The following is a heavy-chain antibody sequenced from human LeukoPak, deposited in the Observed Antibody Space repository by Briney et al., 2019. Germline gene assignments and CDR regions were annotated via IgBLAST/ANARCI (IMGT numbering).Heavy chain of an antibody. CDR2: TKPDGSAE. J-gene: IGHJ4*02. D-gene: IGHD2-15*01. CDR1: GFSFRNYW. Sequence: GGSLRLSCAASGFSFRNYWMGWVRQAPGKGLEWVANTKPDGSAEYYADSVSGRFSTSRDNANNLLYLQMNSLRAEDTAVYYCARDGGLHTNFDYWGQGTLVTVSS. V-gene: IGHV3-7*01. CDR3: ARDGGLHTNFDY.